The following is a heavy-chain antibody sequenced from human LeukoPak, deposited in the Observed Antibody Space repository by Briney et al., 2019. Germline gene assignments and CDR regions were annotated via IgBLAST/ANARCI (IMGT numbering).Heavy chain of an antibody. Sequence: GGSLRLSCAASGFTFDDYAMHWVRQAPGKGLEWVANIKQDGSEKYYVDSVKGRFTISRDNAKNSLYLQMNSLRAEDTAVYYCARDENYYDSSGYDYWGQGTLVTVSS. CDR1: GFTFDDYA. D-gene: IGHD3-22*01. J-gene: IGHJ4*02. CDR2: IKQDGSEK. V-gene: IGHV3-7*01. CDR3: ARDENYYDSSGYDY.